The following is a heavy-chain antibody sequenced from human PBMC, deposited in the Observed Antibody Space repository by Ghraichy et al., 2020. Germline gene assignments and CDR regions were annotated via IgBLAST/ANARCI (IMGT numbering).Heavy chain of an antibody. CDR1: GFTFSSYW. J-gene: IGHJ6*02. CDR2: IKQDGSEK. Sequence: GGSLRLSCAASGFTFSSYWMSWVRQAPGKGLEWVANIKQDGSEKYYVDSVKGRFTISRDNAKKSLYLQMNRLRAEDTAVYYCAKDYASNGYQSLCSRYYYGLDFWGQGTPVTVSS. D-gene: IGHD3-22*01. CDR3: AKDYASNGYQSLCSRYYYGLDF. V-gene: IGHV3-7*04.